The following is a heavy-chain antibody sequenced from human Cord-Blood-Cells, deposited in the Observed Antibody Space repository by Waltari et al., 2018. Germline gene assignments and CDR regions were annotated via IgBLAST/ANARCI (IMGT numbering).Heavy chain of an antibody. V-gene: IGHV1-2*02. J-gene: IGHJ4*02. D-gene: IGHD6-19*01. CDR3: ARDGAVAAIYYFDY. Sequence: QVQLVQSGAEVKKPGASVKVSCKASGYTFTGYYMHWVRQAPGPGLEWMGWINPNSGGTNYAQKFHGRVTMTRDTSISTAYMELSRLGSDDTAVYYCARDGAVAAIYYFDYWGQGTLVTVSS. CDR1: GYTFTGYY. CDR2: INPNSGGT.